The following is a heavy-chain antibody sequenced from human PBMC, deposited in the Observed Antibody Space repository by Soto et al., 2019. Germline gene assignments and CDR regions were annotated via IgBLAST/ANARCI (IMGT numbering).Heavy chain of an antibody. V-gene: IGHV3-15*01. CDR1: GFTFSNAW. J-gene: IGHJ4*02. CDR3: TTESYYGSGSYKRPDY. D-gene: IGHD3-10*01. Sequence: SLRLSCAASGFTFSNAWMSWVRQAPGKGLEWVGRIKSKTDGGTTDYAAPVKGRFTISRDDSKNTLYLQMNSLKTEDTAVYYCTTESYYGSGSYKRPDYWGQGTLVTVSS. CDR2: IKSKTDGGTT.